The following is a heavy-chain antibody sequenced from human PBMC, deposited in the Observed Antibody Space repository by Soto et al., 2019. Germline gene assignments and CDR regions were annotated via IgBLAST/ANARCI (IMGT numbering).Heavy chain of an antibody. Sequence: HVQLVQSGGELKKPGASVKVSCNTSGYTFNTYFITWVRQAPGQVLEWMGWISPHNGNTNYAEKFQGRVTMTADTITKTAYMELRNLRIDDPAGYYCARDTGNSLDYLGQGPPVTFS. CDR1: GYTFNTYF. J-gene: IGHJ4*02. CDR3: ARDTGNSLDY. V-gene: IGHV1-18*01. CDR2: ISPHNGNT.